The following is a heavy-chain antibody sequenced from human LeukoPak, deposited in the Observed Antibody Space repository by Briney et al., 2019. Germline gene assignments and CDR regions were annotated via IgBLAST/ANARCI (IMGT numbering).Heavy chain of an antibody. J-gene: IGHJ3*02. V-gene: IGHV4-4*07. CDR1: GGSISSYY. Sequence: SETLSLTCTVSGGSISSYYWSWLRQPAGKGLEWIGRIYTSGSTNYNPSLKSRVTMSVDTSKNQFSLKLSSVTAADTAVYYCARVMTTVTTLDAFDIWGQGTMVTVSS. CDR2: IYTSGST. CDR3: ARVMTTVTTLDAFDI. D-gene: IGHD4-17*01.